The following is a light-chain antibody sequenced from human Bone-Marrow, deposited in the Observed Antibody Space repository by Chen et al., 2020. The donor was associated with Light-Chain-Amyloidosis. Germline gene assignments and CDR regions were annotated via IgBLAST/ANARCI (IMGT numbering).Light chain of an antibody. J-gene: IGLJ2*01. CDR2: RDT. Sequence: SYELTQPPSVSVSPGQTARITCSGDDLPTKYAYWYQQKPGPAPVLVIHRDTERPSGISERFSGYSSGTTATLTISGVQAEEEADDHCQSADSSGTYEVIFGGGTKLTVL. CDR1: DLPTKY. V-gene: IGLV3-25*02. CDR3: QSADSSGTYEVI.